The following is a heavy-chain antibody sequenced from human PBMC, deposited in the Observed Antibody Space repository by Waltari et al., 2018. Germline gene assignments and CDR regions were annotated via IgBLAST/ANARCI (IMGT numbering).Heavy chain of an antibody. V-gene: IGHV2-5*01. J-gene: IGHJ5*02. CDR2: FFWNDNR. CDR1: CFSLSTGVG. D-gene: IGHD2-2*01. CDR3: GHKCPPAMNWFGP. Sequence: QITLRESGPTLVKPTQTLTLTCTFACFSLSTGVGGGWFRQPPGRALEWLALFFWNDNRRYSPPLNDSITVNKATSDTQVLLTMTNMDPDATATYFCGHKCPPAMNWFGPWGPGALVTVSS.